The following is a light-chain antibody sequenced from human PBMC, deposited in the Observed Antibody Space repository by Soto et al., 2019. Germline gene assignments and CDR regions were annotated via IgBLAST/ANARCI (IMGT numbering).Light chain of an antibody. V-gene: IGKV1-12*01. CDR2: GAS. J-gene: IGKJ4*01. CDR1: QGISTW. CDR3: QQANSFPLT. Sequence: DIQMTQSPSSVSASVGDRVTITCRAGQGISTWLAWYQQKPGKAPILLIFGASSLHSGIPSRFSGSGSGTDFTLTISSLQPEDCATYYCQQANSFPLTFGGGTKVEIK.